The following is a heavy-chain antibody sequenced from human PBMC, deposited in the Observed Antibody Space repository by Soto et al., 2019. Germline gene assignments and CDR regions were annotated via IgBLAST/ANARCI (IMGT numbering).Heavy chain of an antibody. CDR2: IHYSGYT. Sequence: QLQLQESGPGLVKPSETLSLTCTVSGGSISSSSYYWGWIRQPPGKVLEWIGSIHYSGYTYYNPSLKGRVTVAVDPAKNQFSLKLSSVTAAGTALYCCGRLVCVRSGYRPGWGQGTLVTVSS. J-gene: IGHJ4*02. D-gene: IGHD3-3*01. CDR3: GRLVCVRSGYRPG. V-gene: IGHV4-39*01. CDR1: GGSISSSSYY.